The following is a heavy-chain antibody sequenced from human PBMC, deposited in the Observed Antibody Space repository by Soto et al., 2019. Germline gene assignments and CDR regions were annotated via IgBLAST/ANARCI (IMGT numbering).Heavy chain of an antibody. CDR1: GFTFIMFS. J-gene: IGHJ5*02. Sequence: GWSLRLSCSSSGFTFIMFSMHWGRQAPGKGLEYVSGISSNGDSTYYADSVKGRFTISRDNSKNTLYLQMSSLRAVDTAVYYCVHPRSTVQIPPTWGQGTLVTVSS. V-gene: IGHV3-64D*06. CDR3: VHPRSTVQIPPT. D-gene: IGHD4-17*01. CDR2: ISSNGDST.